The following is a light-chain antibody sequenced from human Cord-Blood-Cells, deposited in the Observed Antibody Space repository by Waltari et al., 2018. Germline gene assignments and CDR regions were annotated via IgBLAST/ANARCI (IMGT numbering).Light chain of an antibody. Sequence: QSVLTQPPSVSGAPGQRVTISCTGSSSNIGAGYDVHWYQQLPGTAPKLLIYCNSHRPSGVPDRFPGSKAGTSASLAITGLQAEDEADYYCQSYDSSLSGSVFGGGTKLTVL. V-gene: IGLV1-40*01. J-gene: IGLJ3*02. CDR2: CNS. CDR1: SSNIGAGYD. CDR3: QSYDSSLSGSV.